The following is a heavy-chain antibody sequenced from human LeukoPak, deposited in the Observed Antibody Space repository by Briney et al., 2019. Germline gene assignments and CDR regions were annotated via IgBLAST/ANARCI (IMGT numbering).Heavy chain of an antibody. CDR3: ARVPAVTAGFDY. V-gene: IGHV3-48*03. CDR2: ISSSGSTI. J-gene: IGHJ4*02. Sequence: GGSLRLSCAASGFTFSSYEMNWVRQAPGKGLEWVSYISSSGSTIYYADSVKGRFTISRDNAKNSLYLQMNSLRAEDTAVYYCARVPAVTAGFDYWGQGTLVTVSS. D-gene: IGHD1-1*01. CDR1: GFTFSSYE.